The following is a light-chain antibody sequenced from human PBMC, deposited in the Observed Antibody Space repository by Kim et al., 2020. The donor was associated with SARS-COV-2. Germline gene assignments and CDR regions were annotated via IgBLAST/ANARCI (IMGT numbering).Light chain of an antibody. CDR1: SSNIGSNS. CDR2: RNN. Sequence: QRVTISCSGSSSNIGSNSVYWYQQLPGTAPKVLIYRNNQRPSGVPDRFSGSKSGTSASLAISGLRSDDEADYYCAAWDDSLSGYVVFGGGTQLTVL. V-gene: IGLV1-47*01. J-gene: IGLJ2*01. CDR3: AAWDDSLSGYVV.